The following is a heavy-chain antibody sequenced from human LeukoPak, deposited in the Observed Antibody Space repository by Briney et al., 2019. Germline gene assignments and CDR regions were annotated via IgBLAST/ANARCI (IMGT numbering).Heavy chain of an antibody. Sequence: GGSLRLSFAAYGFTFSSYDMHWVRQETGKVLGWVSTISTAGDTYCPGCVKGRFTISRENAKNSLYLQMNSLRAGDTAVYYCARENGGNSDGMDVWGQGTTVTVSS. CDR3: ARENGGNSDGMDV. V-gene: IGHV3-13*01. CDR2: ISTAGDT. D-gene: IGHD4-23*01. J-gene: IGHJ6*02. CDR1: GFTFSSYD.